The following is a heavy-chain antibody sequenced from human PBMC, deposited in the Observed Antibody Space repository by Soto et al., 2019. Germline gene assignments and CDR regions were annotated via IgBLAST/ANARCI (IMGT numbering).Heavy chain of an antibody. CDR2: IGGSGGST. CDR3: AKGITGTSWFDP. D-gene: IGHD1-20*01. J-gene: IGHJ5*02. Sequence: EVQLLESGGGLVQPGGSLRLSCAASGFTFSSYAMNWVRQAPGKGLEWVSAIGGSGGSTYYADSVKGRFTISRDNSKNTLYLQMNSLRAEDTAVYYCAKGITGTSWFDPCGQGTLVTVSS. V-gene: IGHV3-23*01. CDR1: GFTFSSYA.